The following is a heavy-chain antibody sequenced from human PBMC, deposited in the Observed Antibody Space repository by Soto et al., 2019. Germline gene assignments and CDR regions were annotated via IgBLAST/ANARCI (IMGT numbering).Heavy chain of an antibody. CDR2: INPNSGGT. CDR3: EAFTAVAASL. D-gene: IGHD6-13*01. V-gene: IGHV1-2*02. CDR1: GYTFTGYF. J-gene: IGHJ4*02. Sequence: GASVKVSCKASGYTFTGYFIHWVRQAPGQGLEWMGWINPNSGGTNYAQRFQGRVTMTRDTYISTAYMELSGLRSDDTAVYYCEAFTAVAASLWGQGTLVTVSS.